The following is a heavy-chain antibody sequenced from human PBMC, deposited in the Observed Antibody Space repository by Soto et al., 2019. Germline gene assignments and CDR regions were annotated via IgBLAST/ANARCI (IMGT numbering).Heavy chain of an antibody. CDR1: GFTFSSYG. CDR2: ISNDGSSK. V-gene: IGHV3-30*18. Sequence: QVQLVESGGGMVQPGRSLRLSCAASGFTFSSYGMHWVRQAPGKGLEWVAVISNDGSSKYSADSVKGRFTISRDNSKNTLYLQMNSLRVEDTAVYYCAKDLRYCSSTSCYFYYYMDVWGKGTTVTVSS. CDR3: AKDLRYCSSTSCYFYYYMDV. J-gene: IGHJ6*03. D-gene: IGHD2-2*01.